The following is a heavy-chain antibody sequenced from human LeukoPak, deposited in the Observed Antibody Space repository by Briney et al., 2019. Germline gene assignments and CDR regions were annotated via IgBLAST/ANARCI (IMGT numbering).Heavy chain of an antibody. D-gene: IGHD5-18*01. J-gene: IGHJ4*02. CDR1: GFTFSRYW. CDR2: INPDGSTT. Sequence: GGSLRLSCAASGFTFSRYWIHWVRQAPGKGLEWVSRINPDGSTTTYADSVKGRFTISRENAKNTVYLQMNSLRAEDTALYYCAKDLNPGYSYGINYWGQGTLVTVSS. CDR3: AKDLNPGYSYGINY. V-gene: IGHV3-74*01.